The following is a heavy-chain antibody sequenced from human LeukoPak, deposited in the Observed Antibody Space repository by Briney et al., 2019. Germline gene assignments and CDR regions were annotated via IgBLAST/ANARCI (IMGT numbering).Heavy chain of an antibody. CDR1: GFTFSSYG. Sequence: PGGSLRLSCAASGFTFSSYGMHWVRQPPGKGLEWVANIKQDGSEKYYVDSVRGRLTISRDNAENSLFLQMNRLRVEDTAVYYCTRDFGRSSYYFDFWGQGTLVTVSS. V-gene: IGHV3-7*01. CDR3: TRDFGRSSYYFDF. J-gene: IGHJ4*02. CDR2: IKQDGSEK. D-gene: IGHD3-3*01.